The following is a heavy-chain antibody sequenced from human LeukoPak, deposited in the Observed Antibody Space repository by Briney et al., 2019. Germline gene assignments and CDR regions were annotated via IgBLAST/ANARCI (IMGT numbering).Heavy chain of an antibody. J-gene: IGHJ4*02. D-gene: IGHD3-10*01. Sequence: SETLSLTCTVSGGSISSYYWSWIRQPPGKGLEWIGYIYYSGSTYYNPSLKSRVTISVDTSKNQFSLKLSSVTAADTAVYYCAREITAGGPVRGEFDYWGQGTLVTVSS. CDR2: IYYSGST. CDR1: GGSISSYY. V-gene: IGHV4-59*12. CDR3: AREITAGGPVRGEFDY.